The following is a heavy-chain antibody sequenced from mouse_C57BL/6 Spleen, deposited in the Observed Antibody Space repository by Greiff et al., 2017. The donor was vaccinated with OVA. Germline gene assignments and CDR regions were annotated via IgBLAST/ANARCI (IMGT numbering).Heavy chain of an antibody. V-gene: IGHV2-9-1*01. Sequence: VQVVESGPGLVAPSQSLSITCTVSGFSLTSYAISWVRQPPGKGLEWLGVIWTGGGTNYNSALKSRLSISKDNSKSQVFLKMNSLQTDDTARYYCARWDTTVVGPGFDVWGTGTTVTVSS. J-gene: IGHJ1*03. CDR1: GFSLTSYA. CDR3: ARWDTTVVGPGFDV. CDR2: IWTGGGT. D-gene: IGHD1-1*01.